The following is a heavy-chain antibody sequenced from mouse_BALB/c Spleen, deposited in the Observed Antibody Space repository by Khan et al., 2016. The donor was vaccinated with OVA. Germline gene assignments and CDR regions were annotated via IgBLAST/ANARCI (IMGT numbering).Heavy chain of an antibody. CDR2: INPYNDDT. V-gene: IGHV1S136*01. J-gene: IGHJ3*01. CDR1: GYTFTSYV. Sequence: EVQLQESGPELVKPGASVKMSCKASGYTFTSYVMYWVSQKPGQGLEWIGYINPYNDDTKYNEKFKGKATLTSDKSSSTAYMDLSSLTSEDSADYYWTRGGYASFAYWGQGTLVTVSA. CDR3: TRGGYASFAY. D-gene: IGHD2-2*01.